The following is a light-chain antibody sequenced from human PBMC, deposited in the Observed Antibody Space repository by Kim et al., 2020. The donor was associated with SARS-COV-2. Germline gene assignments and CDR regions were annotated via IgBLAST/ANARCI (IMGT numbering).Light chain of an antibody. CDR1: SSNIGSNT. J-gene: IGLJ3*02. CDR2: TND. CDR3: AAWDDSLNGWV. Sequence: ELTQPPSTSGTPGQRVTISCSGSSSNIGSNTVSWYQQVPGTAPKLVIYTNDQRPSGVPDRFSGSKSGTSASLAIIGLQPEDETDYYCAAWDDSLNGWVFGGGTQLTVL. V-gene: IGLV1-44*01.